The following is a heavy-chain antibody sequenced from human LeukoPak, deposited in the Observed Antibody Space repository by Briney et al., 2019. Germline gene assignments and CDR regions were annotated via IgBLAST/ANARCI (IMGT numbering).Heavy chain of an antibody. CDR2: ISGDGDNT. CDR1: GFTLDDSA. V-gene: IGHV3-43*02. D-gene: IGHD1-26*01. J-gene: IGHJ5*02. CDR3: AKGVRSGTYYNCYDP. Sequence: GGSLRLSCVASGFTLDDSALHWVRQAPGKGLEWISLISGDGDNTYYADSVKGRFTISRDTGTNSLYLQMSSLRAEDTAFYYCAKGVRSGTYYNCYDPWGQGTLVTVSS.